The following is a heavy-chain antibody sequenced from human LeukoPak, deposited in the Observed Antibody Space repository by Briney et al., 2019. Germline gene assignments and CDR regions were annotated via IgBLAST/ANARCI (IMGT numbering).Heavy chain of an antibody. CDR1: GFTFSNYG. V-gene: IGHV3-30*02. D-gene: IGHD2-21*02. CDR2: IWYDGSNK. Sequence: GGSLRLSCAASGFTFSNYGIHWVRQAPGKGLEWVAFIWYDGSNKYYADSVKGRFTISRDNSKNTLYLQMNSLRAEDTAVYYCAKDSGGDQFSYYMDVWSKGTTVTVSS. J-gene: IGHJ6*03. CDR3: AKDSGGDQFSYYMDV.